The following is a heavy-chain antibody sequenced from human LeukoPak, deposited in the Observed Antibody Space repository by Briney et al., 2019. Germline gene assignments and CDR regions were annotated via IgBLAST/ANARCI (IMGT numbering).Heavy chain of an antibody. V-gene: IGHV3-23*01. CDR1: GFTFSSYA. CDR3: AKGSSSSWTDGSDY. CDR2: ISGSGGST. J-gene: IGHJ4*02. D-gene: IGHD6-13*01. Sequence: GGSLRLSCAASGFTFSSYAMSWVRQAPGKGLEWVSAISGSGGSTYYADSVKGRFTISRDNSKNTLYLQMNSLRAEDTAVYYCAKGSSSSWTDGSDYWGQGTLVTVST.